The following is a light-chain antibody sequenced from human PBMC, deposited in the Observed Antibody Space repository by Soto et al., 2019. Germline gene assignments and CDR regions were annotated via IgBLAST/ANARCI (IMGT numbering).Light chain of an antibody. CDR2: GAS. CDR3: QHYHSGHRIA. Sequence: ESLLTQSPNNLALYPVERATFSCRPSQGVTTSLAWYQQKTGQPPRLLISGASRRATGIPDRFSGSGSETDFTLTINRLEPEDFALYYCQHYHSGHRIAFGQGTRLEIK. J-gene: IGKJ5*01. V-gene: IGKV3-20*01. CDR1: QGVTTS.